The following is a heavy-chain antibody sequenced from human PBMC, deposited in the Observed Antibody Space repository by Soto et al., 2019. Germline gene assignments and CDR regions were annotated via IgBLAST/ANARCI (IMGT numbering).Heavy chain of an antibody. J-gene: IGHJ4*02. CDR1: GFTFSSYW. Sequence: GGSLRLSCVASGFTFSSYWMHWVRQAPGKGLEWVSRMNADGTTIDYADSMQGRFTISRDNAKNTLYLQMSSLRAEDTAVYYCARAGQYRFDYWGQGTLVTVSS. D-gene: IGHD5-12*01. CDR2: MNADGTTI. CDR3: ARAGQYRFDY. V-gene: IGHV3-74*01.